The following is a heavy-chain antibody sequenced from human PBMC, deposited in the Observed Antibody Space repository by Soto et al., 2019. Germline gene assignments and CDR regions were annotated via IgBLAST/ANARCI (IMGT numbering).Heavy chain of an antibody. V-gene: IGHV5-10-1*01. J-gene: IGHJ6*02. CDR1: EYSFTSFW. Sequence: RASLKISCKGSEYSFTSFWIAWVRQMHGKGLEWMGRIDPSDSYTNYSPSFQGHVTISADKSISTAYLQWSSLKASDTAMYYCAKDSIAAAGTRDYYYYYGMDVWGQGTTVTVSS. CDR2: IDPSDSYT. CDR3: AKDSIAAAGTRDYYYYYGMDV. D-gene: IGHD6-13*01.